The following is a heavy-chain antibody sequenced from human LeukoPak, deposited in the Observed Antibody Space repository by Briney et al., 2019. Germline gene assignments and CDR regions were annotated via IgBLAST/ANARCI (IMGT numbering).Heavy chain of an antibody. Sequence: PGGSLRLSCAASGFTFSSYEMNWVRQAPGKGLEWVSYISSSGSTIYYADSVKGRFTISRDNSKNTLYLQMNSLRAEDTAVYYCAKDPHGSGKGVNWFDPWGQGTLVTVSS. V-gene: IGHV3-48*03. CDR1: GFTFSSYE. D-gene: IGHD3-10*01. CDR3: AKDPHGSGKGVNWFDP. CDR2: ISSSGSTI. J-gene: IGHJ5*02.